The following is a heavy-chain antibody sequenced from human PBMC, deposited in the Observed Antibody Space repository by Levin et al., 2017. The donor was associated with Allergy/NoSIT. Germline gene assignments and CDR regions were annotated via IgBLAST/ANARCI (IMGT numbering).Heavy chain of an antibody. CDR2: ISGSGGVT. D-gene: IGHD4-17*01. V-gene: IGHV3-23*01. CDR3: ARDSAGSDYGDYEY. J-gene: IGHJ4*02. Sequence: LSLTCAASGFSFSTYAMSWVRQGPGKGLEWVSSISGSGGVTYHADSVKGRFTISRDNSKNTLDLQMNSLRVEDTAVYYCARDSAGSDYGDYEYWGQGILVTVSS. CDR1: GFSFSTYA.